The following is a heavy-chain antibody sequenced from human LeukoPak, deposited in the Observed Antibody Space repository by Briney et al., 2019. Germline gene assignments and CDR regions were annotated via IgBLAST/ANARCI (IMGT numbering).Heavy chain of an antibody. D-gene: IGHD2-15*01. CDR3: ARDRRYCSGSTCYSGIDF. V-gene: IGHV3-7*03. CDR1: GFTFSSYW. Sequence: GGSLRLSCAASGFTFSSYWMSWVRQAPGKGLEWVANIKQDGSEKYYVDSVKGRFTISRDNSKNTVYLQMKTLRAEDTAVYYCARDRRYCSGSTCYSGIDFWGQGTLVSVSS. J-gene: IGHJ4*02. CDR2: IKQDGSEK.